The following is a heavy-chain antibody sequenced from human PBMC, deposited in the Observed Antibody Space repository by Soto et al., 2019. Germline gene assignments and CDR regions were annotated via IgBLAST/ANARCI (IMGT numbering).Heavy chain of an antibody. CDR3: ARGRGSSVAFDI. J-gene: IGHJ3*02. CDR2: ISSSSSYT. D-gene: IGHD1-26*01. V-gene: IGHV3-11*05. CDR1: GFTFSDYY. Sequence: QVQLVESGGGLVKPGGSLRLSCAASGFTFSDYYMSWIRQAPGKGLEWVSYISSSSSYTNYADSVKGRFTISRDNAKNSLYLQMISLRAEDTAVYYCARGRGSSVAFDIWGQGTMVTVSS.